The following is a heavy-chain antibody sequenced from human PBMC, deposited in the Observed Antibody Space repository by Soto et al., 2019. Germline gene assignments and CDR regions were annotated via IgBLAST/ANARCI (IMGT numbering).Heavy chain of an antibody. CDR3: AKVNSIVGDGDHDY. Sequence: EVQLLESGGGLVQPGGSLRLSCAASGFTFTTYAMSWVRQPPGKGLEWVSGISSSGDIPYYADSVKGRFTISRDQSKKHVYLQMNSLRAEDTALYYCAKVNSIVGDGDHDYWGQGTLVSVSS. V-gene: IGHV3-23*01. D-gene: IGHD4-17*01. CDR1: GFTFTTYA. CDR2: ISSSGDIP. J-gene: IGHJ4*02.